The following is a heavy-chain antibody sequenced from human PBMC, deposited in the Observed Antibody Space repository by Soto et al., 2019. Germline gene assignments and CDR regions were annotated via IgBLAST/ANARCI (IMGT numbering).Heavy chain of an antibody. CDR1: GFTVSRNY. CDR3: ARGPHYSNLDY. Sequence: EVQLVESGGGLIQPGGSLRLSCAASGFTVSRNYMSWVRQAPGKGLEWVSVTYSGGTTHYADSVKGRFTISRDNSKNTLYLQVNSLRAEDTAVYYCARGPHYSNLDYWGQGTLVTVSS. CDR2: TYSGGTT. D-gene: IGHD4-4*01. V-gene: IGHV3-53*01. J-gene: IGHJ4*02.